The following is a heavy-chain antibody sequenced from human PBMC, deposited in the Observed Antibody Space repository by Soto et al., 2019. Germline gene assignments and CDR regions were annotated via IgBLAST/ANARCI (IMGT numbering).Heavy chain of an antibody. CDR2: IYPGDSDT. Sequence: PGESLKISCKVSGYSFTSYWIGWVRQMPGKGLEWMGIIYPGDSDTRYSPSFQGQVTISADKSISTAYLQWSSLKASDTAMYYCARLKGTMVRGVTNWFDPWGQGTLVTVSS. CDR1: GYSFTSYW. CDR3: ARLKGTMVRGVTNWFDP. V-gene: IGHV5-51*01. J-gene: IGHJ5*02. D-gene: IGHD3-10*01.